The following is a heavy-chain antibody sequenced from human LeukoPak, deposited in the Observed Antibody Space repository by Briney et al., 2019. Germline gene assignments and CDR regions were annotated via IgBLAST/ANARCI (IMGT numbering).Heavy chain of an antibody. J-gene: IGHJ3*02. CDR3: AKNCSSTSCYWNDAFDI. D-gene: IGHD2-2*01. CDR1: GYSISSGYY. CDR2: MYHSGST. Sequence: PSETLSLTCAVSGYSISSGYYWGWIRQPPGKGLEWIASMYHSGSTYYNPSLKSRVTISVDPSKNQFSLKLSSVTAADTAVYYCAKNCSSTSCYWNDAFDIWGQGTTVTVSS. V-gene: IGHV4-38-2*01.